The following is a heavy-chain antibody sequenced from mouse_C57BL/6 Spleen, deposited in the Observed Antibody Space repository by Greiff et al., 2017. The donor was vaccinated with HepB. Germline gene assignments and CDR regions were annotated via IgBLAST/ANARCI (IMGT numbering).Heavy chain of an antibody. Sequence: EVKLVESGGGLVKPGGSLKLSCAASGFTFSDYGMHWVRQAPEKGLEWVAYISSGSSTIYYADTVKGRFTISRDNAKNTLFLQMTSLRSEDTAMYYCARGQLRLPSYAMDYRGQGTSVTVSS. CDR2: ISSGSSTI. CDR1: GFTFSDYG. J-gene: IGHJ4*01. D-gene: IGHD3-2*02. CDR3: ARGQLRLPSYAMDY. V-gene: IGHV5-17*01.